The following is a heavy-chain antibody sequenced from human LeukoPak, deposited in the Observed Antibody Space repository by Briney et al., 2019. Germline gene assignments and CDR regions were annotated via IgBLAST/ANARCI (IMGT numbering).Heavy chain of an antibody. CDR1: GGSFGGYY. Sequence: SETLSLTCAVYGGSFGGYYWSWIRQPPGKGLEWIGEINHSGSTNYNPSLKSRVNISVDTSKNQFSLKLSSVTAADTAVYYCARWTIFGVWSRTYNLFDPWGQGTLVTVSS. V-gene: IGHV4-34*01. D-gene: IGHD3-3*01. CDR3: ARWTIFGVWSRTYNLFDP. CDR2: INHSGST. J-gene: IGHJ5*02.